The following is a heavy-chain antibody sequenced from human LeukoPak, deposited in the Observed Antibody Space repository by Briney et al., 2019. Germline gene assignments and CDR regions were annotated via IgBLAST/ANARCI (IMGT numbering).Heavy chain of an antibody. J-gene: IGHJ4*02. Sequence: GGSLRLSCAASGFTFSGYWMSWVRQAPGKGQEWVANINKDGSERYNVDSVKGRFTISRDNANKSLYLQMNSLRAEDTSVYYCARESKGRSKIDYWGQGTLVTVSS. D-gene: IGHD4-17*01. CDR1: GFTFSGYW. V-gene: IGHV3-7*01. CDR3: ARESKGRSKIDY. CDR2: INKDGSER.